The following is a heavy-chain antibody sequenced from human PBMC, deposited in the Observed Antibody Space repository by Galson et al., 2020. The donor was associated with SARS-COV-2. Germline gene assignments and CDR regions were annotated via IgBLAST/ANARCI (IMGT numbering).Heavy chain of an antibody. CDR2: ITGGGEKT. Sequence: YWIHWVRRAPGKGLEWVSLITGGGEKTDYADSVKGRFTVTRDNAQNTLFLEMNSLRAEDTAIYYCTRVSPSGMAVWGPGTTVNVSS. CDR3: TRVSPSGMAV. CDR1: YW. V-gene: IGHV3-74*01. J-gene: IGHJ6*02.